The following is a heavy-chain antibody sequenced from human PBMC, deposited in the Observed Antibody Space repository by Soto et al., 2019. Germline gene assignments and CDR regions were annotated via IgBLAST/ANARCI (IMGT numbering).Heavy chain of an antibody. CDR3: ARCEAAPYYYYGMDV. J-gene: IGHJ6*02. Sequence: ASVKVSCKASGYTFTSYYMHWVRQAPGQGLEWMGIINPSGGSTSYAQKFQGRVTMTRDTSTSTVYMELSSLRSEDTAVYYCARCEAAPYYYYGMDVWGQGTTVTVSS. D-gene: IGHD2-15*01. CDR2: INPSGGST. V-gene: IGHV1-46*01. CDR1: GYTFTSYY.